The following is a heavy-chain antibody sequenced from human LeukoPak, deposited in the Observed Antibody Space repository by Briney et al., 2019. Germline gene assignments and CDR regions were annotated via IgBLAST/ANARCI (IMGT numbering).Heavy chain of an antibody. CDR1: GFTFSSYA. CDR2: ISGSGGST. J-gene: IGHJ3*02. D-gene: IGHD3-22*01. Sequence: PGGSLRLSCAASGFTFSSYAMSWVRQASGKGLEWVSAISGSGGSTYYADSVKGRFTISRDNSKNTLYLQMNSLRAEDTAVCYCAKVAGYYDSSGYLDAFDIWGQGTMVTVSS. V-gene: IGHV3-23*01. CDR3: AKVAGYYDSSGYLDAFDI.